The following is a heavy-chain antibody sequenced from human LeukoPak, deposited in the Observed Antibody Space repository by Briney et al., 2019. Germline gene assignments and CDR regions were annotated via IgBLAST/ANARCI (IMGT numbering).Heavy chain of an antibody. CDR2: INHSGST. CDR1: GGSFSGYY. CDR3: ARLVSNWGHFDY. V-gene: IGHV4-34*01. Sequence: SETLSLTCAVYGGSFSGYYWSWIRQPPGKGLEWIGEINHSGSTNYNPSLKSRVTISVDTSKNQFSLKLSSVTAADTAVYYCARLVSNWGHFDYWGQGTLVTVSS. D-gene: IGHD7-27*01. J-gene: IGHJ4*02.